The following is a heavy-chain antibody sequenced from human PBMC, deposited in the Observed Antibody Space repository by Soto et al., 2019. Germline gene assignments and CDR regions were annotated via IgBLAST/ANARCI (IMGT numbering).Heavy chain of an antibody. V-gene: IGHV3-23*01. CDR3: PKAPYPASNWFDP. D-gene: IGHD2-2*01. Sequence: EVQLLESGGGLVQPGGSLRLSCAASGFTFSSYAMSWVRQAPGKGLEWVSTISGRGDSTYYADSVKGRFTISRDNSKNTLYLQMNSLRAEDTAVYYCPKAPYPASNWFDPWGQGTLVTVSS. CDR2: ISGRGDST. CDR1: GFTFSSYA. J-gene: IGHJ5*02.